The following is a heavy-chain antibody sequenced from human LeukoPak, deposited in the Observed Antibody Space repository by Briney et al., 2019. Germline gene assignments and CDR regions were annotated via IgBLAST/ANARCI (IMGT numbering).Heavy chain of an antibody. CDR2: ITDSPNYV. Sequence: GGSLRLSCAASGFTFSTYWMHWVRQAPGKGLEWVSSITDSPNYVEYADSVKGRFTISRDDAKNSLYLQMDSLRADDTAVYYCARDPYQLSWFDPWGQGTLVTVSS. D-gene: IGHD1-1*01. CDR1: GFTFSTYW. J-gene: IGHJ5*02. V-gene: IGHV3-21*01. CDR3: ARDPYQLSWFDP.